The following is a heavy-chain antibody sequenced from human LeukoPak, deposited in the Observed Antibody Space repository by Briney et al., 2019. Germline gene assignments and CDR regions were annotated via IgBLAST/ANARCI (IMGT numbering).Heavy chain of an antibody. CDR1: GYSFTTYW. Sequence: GESLKIACQGSGYSFTTYWIAWVRQMPGKGLEWMGIIYPGDSDTRYSPSFQGQVTISADKSISTAYLQWSSLKDSDTAMYYCVRKGYCATTRCYYGLDVWGKGTTVTVSS. CDR3: VRKGYCATTRCYYGLDV. J-gene: IGHJ6*04. CDR2: IYPGDSDT. D-gene: IGHD2-2*01. V-gene: IGHV5-51*01.